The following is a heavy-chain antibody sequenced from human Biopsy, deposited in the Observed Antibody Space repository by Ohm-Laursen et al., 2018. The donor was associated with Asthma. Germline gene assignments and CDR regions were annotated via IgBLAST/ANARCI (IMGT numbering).Heavy chain of an antibody. J-gene: IGHJ4*02. V-gene: IGHV3-53*01. CDR3: ARGDSSNWSHYYFDY. D-gene: IGHD3-22*01. Sequence: SLRLSCSAPGFAVSRDYMFWVRQAPGKGLEWVSVIYSGGTSHTADSVRGRFTISRDYSKNTLYLRMHSLRAEDTAVYYCARGDSSNWSHYYFDYWGQGTLVTVSS. CDR1: GFAVSRDY. CDR2: IYSGGTS.